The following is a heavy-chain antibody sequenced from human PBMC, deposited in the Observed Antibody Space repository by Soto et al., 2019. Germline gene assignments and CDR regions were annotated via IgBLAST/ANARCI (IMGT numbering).Heavy chain of an antibody. D-gene: IGHD2-2*02. J-gene: IGHJ3*02. CDR1: DYTFAAYW. CDR3: AGPDYTQPVYYHAYDI. CDR2: SNSRESDV. Sequence: GESLKISCKGLDYTFAAYWIGWVRQMTGKNMRWMGVSNSRESDVKYSPPFEGQVTSSADKSINTAFRQWRSLKASDTTMDYCAGPDYTQPVYYHAYDIWGQGTMFTVSS. V-gene: IGHV5-51*01.